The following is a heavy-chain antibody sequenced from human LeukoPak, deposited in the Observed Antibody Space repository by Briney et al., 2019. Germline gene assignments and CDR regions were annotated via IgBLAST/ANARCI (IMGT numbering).Heavy chain of an antibody. J-gene: IGHJ4*02. Sequence: SVKVSCKASGYTFTGYYMHWVRQAPGQGLEWMGGIIPIFGTANYAQKFQGRVTITAGESTSTAYMELSSLRSEDTAVYYCARVVGAAGPPDYWGQGTLVTVSS. D-gene: IGHD1-26*01. CDR3: ARVVGAAGPPDY. V-gene: IGHV1-69*13. CDR2: IIPIFGTA. CDR1: GYTFTGYY.